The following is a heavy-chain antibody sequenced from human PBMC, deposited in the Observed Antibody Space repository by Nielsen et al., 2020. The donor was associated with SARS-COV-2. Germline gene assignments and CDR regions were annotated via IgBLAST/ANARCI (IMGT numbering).Heavy chain of an antibody. D-gene: IGHD6-6*01. V-gene: IGHV1-2*06. Sequence: ASVKVSCKASGYTFTGYYLHWVRQAPGQGLEWMGRINPNSGDTNYAQKFQGRVTMTRDTSISTAYMELSRLRSDDTAVYYCARAGIAARPQIGYFYYGMDVWGQGTLVTVSS. CDR1: GYTFTGYY. CDR2: INPNSGDT. CDR3: ARAGIAARPQIGYFYYGMDV. J-gene: IGHJ6*01.